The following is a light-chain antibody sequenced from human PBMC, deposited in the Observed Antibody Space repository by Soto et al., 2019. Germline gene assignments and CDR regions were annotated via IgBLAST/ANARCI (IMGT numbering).Light chain of an antibody. CDR3: QQRHNLPHT. V-gene: IGKV3-11*01. Sequence: EVLLTQSPATLSVSPGESVTLSCRASQSINTFLAWYQQKPGQAPRLLIYDASSRAAGVPARFSGRGSGTDFTLTINSLQPEDIATYYCQQRHNLPHTFGPGTKVDIK. CDR1: QSINTF. J-gene: IGKJ3*01. CDR2: DAS.